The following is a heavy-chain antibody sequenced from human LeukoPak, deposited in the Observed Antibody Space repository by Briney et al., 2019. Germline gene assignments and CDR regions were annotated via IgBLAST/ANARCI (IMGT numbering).Heavy chain of an antibody. CDR1: GFTFSSYD. Sequence: GGSLRLSCAASGFTFSSYDMHWVRQATGKGLEWVSAIGTAGDTFYPGSVKGRFTISRENAKNSLYLQMNSLGAGDTAVYYCARAEFGSPGFDYWGQGTLVSVSS. V-gene: IGHV3-13*04. D-gene: IGHD3-10*01. J-gene: IGHJ4*02. CDR3: ARAEFGSPGFDY. CDR2: IGTAGDT.